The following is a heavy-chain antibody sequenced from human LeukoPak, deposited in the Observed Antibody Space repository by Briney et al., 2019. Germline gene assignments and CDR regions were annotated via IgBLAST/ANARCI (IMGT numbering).Heavy chain of an antibody. J-gene: IGHJ4*02. CDR1: GGSISSYY. D-gene: IGHD3-10*01. V-gene: IGHV4-59*01. Sequence: SETLSLTCTVSGGSISSYYWSWIRQPPGKGLEWIGYIYYSGSTNYNPSLESRVTISVDTSKNQFSLKLSSVTAADTAMYYCARAIGGYYFDYWGQGTLVTVSS. CDR3: ARAIGGYYFDY. CDR2: IYYSGST.